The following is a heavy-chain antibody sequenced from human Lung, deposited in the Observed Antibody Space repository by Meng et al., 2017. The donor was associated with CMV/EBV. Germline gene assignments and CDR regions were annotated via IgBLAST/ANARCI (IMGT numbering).Heavy chain of an antibody. D-gene: IGHD3-22*01. V-gene: IGHV6-1*01. J-gene: IGHJ4*02. Sequence: SHXXSLIXAISGDSVPSNSATWNWIRQSPSRGLEWLGRTYYKSKWNHDYAVSVKSRISFNPDTSKNQFSLQLSSVTPEDTAVYYCARVFGDITGYVFDYWGQGXLVTVSS. CDR1: GDSVPSNSAT. CDR3: ARVFGDITGYVFDY. CDR2: TYYKSKWNH.